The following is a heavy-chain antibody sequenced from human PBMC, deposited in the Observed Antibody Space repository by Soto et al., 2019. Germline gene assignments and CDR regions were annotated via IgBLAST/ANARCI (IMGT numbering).Heavy chain of an antibody. CDR1: GFTFSSYG. CDR2: IWYDGSNK. J-gene: IGHJ4*02. V-gene: IGHV3-33*01. D-gene: IGHD2-15*01. CDR3: ARDALGSIVVVVAGFDY. Sequence: ESGGGVVQPGRSLRLSCAASGFTFSSYGMHWVRQAPGKGLEWVAVIWYDGSNKYYADSVKGRFTISRDNSKNTLYLQMNSLRAEDTAVYYCARDALGSIVVVVAGFDYWGQGTLVTVSS.